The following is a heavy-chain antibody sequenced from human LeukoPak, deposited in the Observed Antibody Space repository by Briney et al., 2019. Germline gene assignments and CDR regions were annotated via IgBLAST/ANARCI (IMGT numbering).Heavy chain of an antibody. D-gene: IGHD5-18*01. CDR2: ISWNSGST. CDR1: GFSFDEIA. Sequence: GGSLRLSCAASGFSFDEIAMHWVRKAQGKGLEWASVISWNSGSTAYADSVKGRFTISRDNAKNSLYLEMNSLRPEDTAIYYCAKDKHRQTWLRASAFDFWGQGTTVTVSS. CDR3: AKDKHRQTWLRASAFDF. J-gene: IGHJ3*01. V-gene: IGHV3-9*01.